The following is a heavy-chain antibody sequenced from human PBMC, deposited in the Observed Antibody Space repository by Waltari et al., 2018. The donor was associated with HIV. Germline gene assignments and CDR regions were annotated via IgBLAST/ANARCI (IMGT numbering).Heavy chain of an antibody. CDR2: ISGSGGST. Sequence: EVQVLESGGALVQAGGSLRLSCAASGFTFRTYGIGWVRQAPGKGLEWVSTISGSGGSTYYADSVKGRFTVSRDNSKNTLYLQMNSLRAEDTAVYFCVKEHQYSHSWYSYYGMDVWGQGTTVTVSS. D-gene: IGHD6-13*01. V-gene: IGHV3-23*01. CDR3: VKEHQYSHSWYSYYGMDV. J-gene: IGHJ6*02. CDR1: GFTFRTYG.